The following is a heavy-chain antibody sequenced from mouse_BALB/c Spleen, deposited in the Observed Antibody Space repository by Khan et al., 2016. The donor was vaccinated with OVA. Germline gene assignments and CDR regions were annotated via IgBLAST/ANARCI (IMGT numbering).Heavy chain of an antibody. CDR1: GYIFTNYV. J-gene: IGHJ2*01. CDR2: IKPYNGGT. D-gene: IGHD4-1*01. Sequence: EVQLVESGPELVKPGASVKMSCKASGYIFTNYVLHWVKQKPGQGLEWIGYIKPYNGGTQYNEKFKGKATLASDKSSITAYMELSSLNSEDSAVYYCARGNWQSYYFDYWGQGTTLTLSS. V-gene: IGHV1S136*01. CDR3: ARGNWQSYYFDY.